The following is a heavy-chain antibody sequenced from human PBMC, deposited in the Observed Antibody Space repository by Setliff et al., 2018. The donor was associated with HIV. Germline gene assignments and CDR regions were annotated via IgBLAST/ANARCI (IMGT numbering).Heavy chain of an antibody. CDR3: VRHNPTVVTDGFDI. J-gene: IGHJ3*02. D-gene: IGHD2-21*02. Sequence: PSETLSLTCTVSGGSTSSSSYYWGWIRQPPGRGMEWIGSIYYSGSTLYNPSLKSRVTISVDTSKNQFSLNLSSVTAADTAVYFCVRHNPTVVTDGFDIWGQGTMVTVSS. V-gene: IGHV4-39*01. CDR1: GGSTSSSSYY. CDR2: IYYSGST.